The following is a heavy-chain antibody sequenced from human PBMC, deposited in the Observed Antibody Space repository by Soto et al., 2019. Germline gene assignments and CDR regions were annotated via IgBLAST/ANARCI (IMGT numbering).Heavy chain of an antibody. J-gene: IGHJ6*03. V-gene: IGHV4-59*08. Sequence: SETLSLTCTVSGGSISSYYWSWIRQPPGKGLEWIGSIYYSGSTNYNPSLKSRVTISVDTSKNQFSLKLSSVTAADTAVYYCASSVQLSYYMDVWGKGTTVTVSS. CDR2: IYYSGST. CDR1: GGSISSYY. D-gene: IGHD3-10*01. CDR3: ASSVQLSYYMDV.